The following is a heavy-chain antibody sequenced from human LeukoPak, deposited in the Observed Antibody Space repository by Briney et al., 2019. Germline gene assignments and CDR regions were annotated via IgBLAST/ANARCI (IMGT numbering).Heavy chain of an antibody. Sequence: SETLSLTCTVSGGSISSSSYYWGWIRQPPGKGLEWIGSIYYSGSTYYNPSLKSRVTISVDTSKNQFSLKLSSVTAADTAVYYCAREGIAAAGRRFDYWGQGTLVTVSS. D-gene: IGHD6-13*01. CDR1: GGSISSSSYY. V-gene: IGHV4-39*02. CDR3: AREGIAAAGRRFDY. J-gene: IGHJ4*02. CDR2: IYYSGST.